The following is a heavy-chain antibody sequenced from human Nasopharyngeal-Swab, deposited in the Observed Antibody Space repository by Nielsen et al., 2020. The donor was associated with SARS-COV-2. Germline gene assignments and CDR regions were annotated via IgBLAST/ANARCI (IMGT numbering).Heavy chain of an antibody. CDR1: GGSFSGYY. V-gene: IGHV4-34*01. Sequence: SETLSLTCAVYGGSFSGYYWSWTRQPPGKGLEWIGEINHSGSTNYNPSLKSRVTISVDTSKNQFSLKLSSVTAADTAVYYCARGYSSSWYFCWFDPWGQGTLVTVSS. CDR3: ARGYSSSWYFCWFDP. J-gene: IGHJ5*02. CDR2: INHSGST. D-gene: IGHD6-13*01.